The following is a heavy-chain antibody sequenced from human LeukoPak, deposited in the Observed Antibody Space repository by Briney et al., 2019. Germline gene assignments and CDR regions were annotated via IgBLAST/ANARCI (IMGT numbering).Heavy chain of an antibody. V-gene: IGHV3-23*01. CDR3: AKDVGKWESLHFFDY. J-gene: IGHJ4*02. CDR1: GFSIGNYG. Sequence: GGSLRLSCAVSGFSIGNYGMHWVRQAPGKGLEWISGISGSGASTYYADSVKGRFTISRDDSRNTLYLQMNSLRGDDTAVYYCAKDVGKWESLHFFDYWGQGTLVTVSS. D-gene: IGHD1-26*01. CDR2: ISGSGAST.